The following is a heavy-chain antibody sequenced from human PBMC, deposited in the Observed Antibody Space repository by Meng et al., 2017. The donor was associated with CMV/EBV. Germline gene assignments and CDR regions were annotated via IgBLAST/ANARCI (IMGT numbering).Heavy chain of an antibody. CDR3: ARGCPRITIFGVVTSIHFDY. CDR1: GYTFTSYD. Sequence: ASVKVSCKASGYTFTSYDINWVRQATGQGLEWMGWMNPNSGNTGYAQKFQGRVTITRNTSISTAYMELSSLRSEDTAVYYCARGCPRITIFGVVTSIHFDYWGQGTLVTVSS. V-gene: IGHV1-8*03. D-gene: IGHD3-3*01. CDR2: MNPNSGNT. J-gene: IGHJ4*02.